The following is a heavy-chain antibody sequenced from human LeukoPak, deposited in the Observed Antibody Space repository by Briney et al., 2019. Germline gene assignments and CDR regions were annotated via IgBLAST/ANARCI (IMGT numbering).Heavy chain of an antibody. CDR1: VGSISSGDSY. V-gene: IGHV4-30-4*02. CDR2: IYYSGST. J-gene: IGHJ4*02. CDR3: ARSPVSWHDTWDY. D-gene: IGHD3-9*01. Sequence: HSETLSLTCTVSVGSISSGDSYWSWIRQPPGKGLEWIAYIYYSGSTYYNPSLKSRVTISVDTSKNQFSLKLSSVTAADTAVYYCARSPVSWHDTWDYWGQGTLVTVSS.